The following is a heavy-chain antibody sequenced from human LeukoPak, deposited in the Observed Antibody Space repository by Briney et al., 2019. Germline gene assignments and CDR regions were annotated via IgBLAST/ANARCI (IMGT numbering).Heavy chain of an antibody. CDR3: ASSWGLRYFDWHKFDY. D-gene: IGHD3-9*01. V-gene: IGHV4-61*02. CDR1: GGSISSGSYY. CDR2: IYTSGST. J-gene: IGHJ4*02. Sequence: KPSETLSLTCTVSGGSISSGSYYWSWIRQPAGKGLEWIGRIYTSGSTNYNPSLKSRVTISVDTSKNQFSLKLSSVTAADTAVYYCASSWGLRYFDWHKFDYWGQGTLVTVSP.